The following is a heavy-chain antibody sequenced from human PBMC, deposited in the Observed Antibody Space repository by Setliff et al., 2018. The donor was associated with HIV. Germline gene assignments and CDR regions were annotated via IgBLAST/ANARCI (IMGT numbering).Heavy chain of an antibody. D-gene: IGHD6-13*01. V-gene: IGHV1-2*06. Sequence: ASVKVSCKASGYTFTDYFIHWVRQAPGQGLEWMGRINPSRHNTIYAPRYQGRVTRTRDTSISTAYMELGGLRSDDTAVYYCAKGPGYSSSWYYFNYWGQGTLVTVSS. CDR2: INPSRHNT. CDR3: AKGPGYSSSWYYFNY. J-gene: IGHJ4*02. CDR1: GYTFTDYF.